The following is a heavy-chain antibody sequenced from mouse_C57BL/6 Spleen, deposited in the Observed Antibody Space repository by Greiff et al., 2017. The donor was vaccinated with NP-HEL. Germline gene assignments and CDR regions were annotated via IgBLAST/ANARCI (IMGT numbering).Heavy chain of an antibody. CDR3: TRGNSDY. CDR2: IDPENGDT. D-gene: IGHD2-1*01. V-gene: IGHV14-4*01. J-gene: IGHJ2*01. CDR1: GFNIKDDY. Sequence: EVQGVESGAELVRPGASVKLSCTASGFNIKDDYMHWVKQRPEQGLEWIGWIDPENGDTEYASKFQGKATITADTSSNTAYLQLSSLTSEDTAVYYCTRGNSDYWGQGTTLTVSS.